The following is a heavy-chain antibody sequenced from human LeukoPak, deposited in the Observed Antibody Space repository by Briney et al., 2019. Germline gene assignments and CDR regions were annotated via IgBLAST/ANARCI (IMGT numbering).Heavy chain of an antibody. D-gene: IGHD3-9*01. CDR2: ISSSASTI. CDR1: GFTFSSYE. V-gene: IGHV3-48*03. J-gene: IGHJ4*02. CDR3: TGRYFDWLLRSYFDY. Sequence: GGSLRLSCAASGFTFSSYEMNWVRQAPGKGLEWVSYISSSASTIHYADSVKGRFTISRDKAKNSLYLQMNSLGAEDTAVYYCTGRYFDWLLRSYFDYWGQGTLVTVSS.